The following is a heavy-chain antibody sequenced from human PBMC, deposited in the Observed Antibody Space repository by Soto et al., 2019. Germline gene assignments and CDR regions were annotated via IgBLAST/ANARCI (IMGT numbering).Heavy chain of an antibody. V-gene: IGHV4-61*01. CDR2: IYYSGST. CDR1: GGSVSSGSDY. CDR3: ARGIEGWYQGRYYYGMDV. J-gene: IGHJ6*02. Sequence: SETLSLTYTVSGGSVSSGSDYWSWIRQHPGKGLEWIGYIYYSGSTNYNPSLKSRITISVDTSKNQFSLKLSSVTAADTAVYYCARGIEGWYQGRYYYGMDVWGQGTTVTVSS. D-gene: IGHD6-19*01.